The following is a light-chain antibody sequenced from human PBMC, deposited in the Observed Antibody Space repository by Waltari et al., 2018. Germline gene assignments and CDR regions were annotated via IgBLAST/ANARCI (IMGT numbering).Light chain of an antibody. CDR2: KAS. Sequence: DIQMTQSPSTLSASVGDRVNITCRASQSISSWLAWYQQKPGKAPKLLIYKASSLESGVPSRFSGSGSGTEFTLTISSLQPDDFATYYCQQYNSYSLTFGQGTKLEIK. CDR1: QSISSW. CDR3: QQYNSYSLT. J-gene: IGKJ2*01. V-gene: IGKV1-5*03.